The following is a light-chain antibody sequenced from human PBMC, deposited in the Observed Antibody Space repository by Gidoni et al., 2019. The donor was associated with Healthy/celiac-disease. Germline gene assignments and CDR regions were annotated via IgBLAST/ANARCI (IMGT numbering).Light chain of an antibody. CDR2: GAS. V-gene: IGKV3-15*01. CDR1: QSVSSN. J-gene: IGKJ5*01. CDR3: QQYNNWPIT. Sequence: EIVMTQSPATLSVSPGERATLSCGASQSVSSNLAWYQQKPGQAPRLLIYGASTRATGIPARFSGSGSGTEFTPTISSLQSEDFAVYYCQQYNNWPITFGQGTRLEIK.